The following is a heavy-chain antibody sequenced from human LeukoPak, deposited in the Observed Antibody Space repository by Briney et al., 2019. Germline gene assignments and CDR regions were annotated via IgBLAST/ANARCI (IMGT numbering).Heavy chain of an antibody. D-gene: IGHD3-9*01. J-gene: IGHJ5*02. Sequence: PGGSLRLSCAASGFTFSTYGMHWVRQAPGKGLEWVAFIRYDGSNKYYADSVKGRFTISRDNSKNTLYLQMNSLRVEDTAVYYCAKDYNILTGYYVNWLDPWGQGTLVTVSS. CDR3: AKDYNILTGYYVNWLDP. CDR1: GFTFSTYG. CDR2: IRYDGSNK. V-gene: IGHV3-30*02.